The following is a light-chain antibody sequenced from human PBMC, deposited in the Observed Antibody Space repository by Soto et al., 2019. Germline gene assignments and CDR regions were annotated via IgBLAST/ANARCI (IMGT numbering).Light chain of an antibody. V-gene: IGLV2-8*01. CDR3: TSHAGSNNYV. CDR1: SSDVGGYNY. CDR2: EVS. Sequence: QSVLTQPPSASGSPGQSVTISCTGTSSDVGGYNYVSWYPQHPGKAPKLIISEVSKRPSGVPVRFSGSKSGNTASLTVSGLQAEEEADYYCTSHAGSNNYVFGTGTKVTIL. J-gene: IGLJ1*01.